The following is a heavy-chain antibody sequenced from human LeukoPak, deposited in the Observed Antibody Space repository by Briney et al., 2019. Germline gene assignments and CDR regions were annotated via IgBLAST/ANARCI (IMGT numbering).Heavy chain of an antibody. V-gene: IGHV1-69*04. CDR1: GGTFSSYA. J-gene: IGHJ6*02. CDR3: ARDRGSSSNYYYGMDV. CDR2: IIPILGIA. D-gene: IGHD6-6*01. Sequence: SVKVSCKASGGTFSSYAISWVRQAPGQGLEWTGRIIPILGIANYAQKFQGRVTITADKSTSTAYMELSSLRSEDTAVYYCARDRGSSSNYYYGMDVWGQGTTVTVSS.